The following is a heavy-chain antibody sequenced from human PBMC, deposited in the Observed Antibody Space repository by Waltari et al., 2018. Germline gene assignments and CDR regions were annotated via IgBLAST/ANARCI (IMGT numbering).Heavy chain of an antibody. D-gene: IGHD2-2*01. CDR2: ISWDGHT. CDR3: AKDDASCGGCFDY. V-gene: IGHV3-43D*04. CDR1: GFTFDDYA. J-gene: IGHJ4*02. Sequence: EVQLVESGGVVVQPGGSLRLSCAASGFTFDDYAMHWVRQAPGKGLDWVSLISWDGHTDYADSVNGRFTISRDNSKNSLYLQMNSLRAEDSALYSCAKDDASCGGCFDYWGQGTLVTVSS.